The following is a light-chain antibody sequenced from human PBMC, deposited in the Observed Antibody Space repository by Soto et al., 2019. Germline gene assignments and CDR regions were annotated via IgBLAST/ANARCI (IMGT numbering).Light chain of an antibody. CDR2: AAS. Sequence: MTQSPATLSVSPGERATLSCRASQSVSSYLNWYQHKPGKAPKLLIYAASNLQSGVPSRFSGSESGTDFTLTISSLQPEDFATYFCQQSYTTPLTFGGGTKVDIK. CDR3: QQSYTTPLT. CDR1: QSVSSY. J-gene: IGKJ4*01. V-gene: IGKV1-39*01.